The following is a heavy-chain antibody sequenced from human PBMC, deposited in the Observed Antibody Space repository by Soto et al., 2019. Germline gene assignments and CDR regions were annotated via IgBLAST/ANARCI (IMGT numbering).Heavy chain of an antibody. D-gene: IGHD2-15*01. J-gene: IGHJ4*02. Sequence: LVTLSLTCAVFGGSFSGYYWSWIRQPQGKGLEWIGEINHSGSTNYNPSLKSRVTISVDTSKNQFSLKLSAVTAVDTAVYYCARPANKYSDYWGQGTLVTVSS. V-gene: IGHV4-34*01. CDR1: GGSFSGYY. CDR2: INHSGST. CDR3: ARPANKYSDY.